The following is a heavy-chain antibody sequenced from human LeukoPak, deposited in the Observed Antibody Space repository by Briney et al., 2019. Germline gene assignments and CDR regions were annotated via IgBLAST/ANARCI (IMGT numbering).Heavy chain of an antibody. CDR3: ARALYYYDSSGYYDAFDI. Sequence: SQTLSLTCTVSGGSISSGSYYWSWIRQPAGKGLEWIGRIYTSGSTNYNPSLKSRVTMSVDTSKSQFSLKLSSVTAADTAVYYCARALYYYDSSGYYDAFDIWGQGTMVTVSS. CDR1: GGSISSGSYY. V-gene: IGHV4-61*02. D-gene: IGHD3-22*01. CDR2: IYTSGST. J-gene: IGHJ3*02.